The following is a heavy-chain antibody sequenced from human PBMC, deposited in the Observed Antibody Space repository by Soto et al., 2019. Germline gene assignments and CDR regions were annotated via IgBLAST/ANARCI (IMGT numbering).Heavy chain of an antibody. CDR3: ASTITGTYYYYGMDV. Sequence: PGESLKISCKGSGYSFTSYWLGWVRQMPGKGLEWMGIIYPGDSDTRYSPSFQGQVTISADKSISTAYLQWSSLKASDTAMYYCASTITGTYYYYGMDVWGQGTTVTVSS. CDR2: IYPGDSDT. V-gene: IGHV5-51*01. CDR1: GYSFTSYW. D-gene: IGHD1-20*01. J-gene: IGHJ6*02.